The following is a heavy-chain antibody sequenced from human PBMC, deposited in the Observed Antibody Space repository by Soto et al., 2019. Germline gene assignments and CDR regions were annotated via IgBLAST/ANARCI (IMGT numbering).Heavy chain of an antibody. CDR2: ISSNGGST. CDR3: ASGGSGFDFDY. CDR1: GFTFSSYA. D-gene: IGHD3-16*01. V-gene: IGHV3-64*01. J-gene: IGHJ4*02. Sequence: EVQLVESGGGLVQPGGSLRLSCAASGFTFSSYAMHWVRQAPGKGLEYVSAISSNGGSTYYANSVKGRFTISRENSKNTLYLQMGSLRAEEMDVYYCASGGSGFDFDYWGQGTLVTVSS.